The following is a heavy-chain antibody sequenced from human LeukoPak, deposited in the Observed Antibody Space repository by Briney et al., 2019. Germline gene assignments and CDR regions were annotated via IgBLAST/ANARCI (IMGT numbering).Heavy chain of an antibody. D-gene: IGHD3-10*01. CDR1: GGSFSGYY. CDR3: ARATYGSGSPPFAEPSFDY. Sequence: SETLSLTCAVYGGSFSGYYWSWIRQPPGKGLEWIGEINHSGSTNYNPSLKSRVTISVDTSKNQFSLKLSSVTAADTAVYYCARATYGSGSPPFAEPSFDYWGQGTLVTVSS. CDR2: INHSGST. V-gene: IGHV4-34*01. J-gene: IGHJ4*02.